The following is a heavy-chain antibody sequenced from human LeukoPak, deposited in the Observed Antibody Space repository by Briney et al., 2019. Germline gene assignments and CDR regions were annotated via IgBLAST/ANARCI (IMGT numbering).Heavy chain of an antibody. CDR3: STGSGHAFDI. CDR1: GFTFSSYW. CDR2: INSDGSST. Sequence: PGGSQRLSCAASGFTFSSYWMHWVRQVPGKGLVWVSRINSDGSSTSYADSVKGRFTISRDNAMNTLYVQMNSLRAEDTAVYYCSTGSGHAFDIWGRGTMVTVSS. D-gene: IGHD3-10*01. J-gene: IGHJ3*02. V-gene: IGHV3-74*01.